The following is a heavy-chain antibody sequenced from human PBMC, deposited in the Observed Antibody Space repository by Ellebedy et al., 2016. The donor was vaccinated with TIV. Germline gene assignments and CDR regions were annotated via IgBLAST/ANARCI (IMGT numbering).Heavy chain of an antibody. Sequence: ASVKVSXXASGYTFTSYGISWVRQAPGQGLEWMGWISAYNGNTNYAQKLQGRVTMTTDTSTSTAYMELRSLRSDDTAVYYCARGTTKRLYDILTGEETYGMDVWGQGTTVTVSS. CDR3: ARGTTKRLYDILTGEETYGMDV. CDR1: GYTFTSYG. D-gene: IGHD3-9*01. V-gene: IGHV1-18*01. J-gene: IGHJ6*02. CDR2: ISAYNGNT.